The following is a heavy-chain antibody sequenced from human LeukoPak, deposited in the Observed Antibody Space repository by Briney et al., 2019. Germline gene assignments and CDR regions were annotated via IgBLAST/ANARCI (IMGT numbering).Heavy chain of an antibody. CDR2: ISSSSSYI. V-gene: IGHV3-21*01. CDR3: ARLICSSTSCFGGPSVDY. CDR1: GFTFSSYS. Sequence: GGSLRLSCAASGFTFSSYSMNWVRQAPGKGLEWVSSISSSSSYIYYADSVKGRLTISRDNAKNSLYLQMNSLRAEDTAVYYCARLICSSTSCFGGPSVDYWGQGTLVTVSS. D-gene: IGHD2-2*01. J-gene: IGHJ4*02.